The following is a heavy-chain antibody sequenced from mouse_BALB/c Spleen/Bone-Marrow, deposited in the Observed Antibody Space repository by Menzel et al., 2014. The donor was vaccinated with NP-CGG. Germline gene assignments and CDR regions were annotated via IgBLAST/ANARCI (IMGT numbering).Heavy chain of an antibody. D-gene: IGHD2-2*01. V-gene: IGHV5-17*02. CDR1: GFTFSSFG. Sequence: EVQLEESGGDLVQPGGSRKLSCAASGFTFSSFGMHWVRRAPEKGLEWVAYISSGSSNINYADTVKGRFTISRDNPKNTLFLQMTSLRSEDTAMYYCARWGYYYAMDFWGHAASVTVSS. CDR2: ISSGSSNI. J-gene: IGHJ4*01. CDR3: ARWGYYYAMDF.